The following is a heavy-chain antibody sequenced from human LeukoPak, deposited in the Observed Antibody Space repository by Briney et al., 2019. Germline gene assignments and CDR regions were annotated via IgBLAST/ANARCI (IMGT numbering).Heavy chain of an antibody. CDR1: GLTVSSNY. Sequence: GSLRLSCAASGLTVSSNYMSWVRQAPGKGLEWVSIIYSGGSTYYADSVKGRFTISRDNSKNTLYLQMNSLRAEDTAVYYCARAPGYCSGGSCYSLLDYWGQGTLVTVSS. CDR3: ARAPGYCSGGSCYSLLDY. J-gene: IGHJ4*02. CDR2: IYSGGST. V-gene: IGHV3-53*01. D-gene: IGHD2-15*01.